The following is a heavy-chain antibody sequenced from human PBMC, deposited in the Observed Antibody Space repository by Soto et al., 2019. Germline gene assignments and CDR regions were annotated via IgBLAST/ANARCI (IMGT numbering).Heavy chain of an antibody. Sequence: GESLKISCKGSGYSFAGYWITWVRQKPGKGLEWMGRIDPSDSQTYYSPSFRGHVTISVTKSITTVFLQWSSLRASDTAMYYCARNRLRQYYYGMDVWGQGTTVTVSS. CDR1: GYSFAGYW. D-gene: IGHD3-10*01. V-gene: IGHV5-10-1*01. CDR2: IDPSDSQT. J-gene: IGHJ6*02. CDR3: ARNRLRQYYYGMDV.